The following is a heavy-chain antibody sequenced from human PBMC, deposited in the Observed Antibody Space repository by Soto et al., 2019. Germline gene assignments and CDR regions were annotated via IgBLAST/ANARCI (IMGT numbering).Heavy chain of an antibody. J-gene: IGHJ4*02. CDR2: IYYSGST. CDR1: GGSISSGIYY. Sequence: PLETLSLTCTVSGGSISSGIYYWSWIRQDPGTGLEWIGHIYYSGSTYYNPSLKSRVSISVDTSKNQFSLKLTSVTAADTAVYYCARVARGRVVGATPPCFDYWGQGTLVTVSS. D-gene: IGHD1-26*01. V-gene: IGHV4-31*03. CDR3: ARVARGRVVGATPPCFDY.